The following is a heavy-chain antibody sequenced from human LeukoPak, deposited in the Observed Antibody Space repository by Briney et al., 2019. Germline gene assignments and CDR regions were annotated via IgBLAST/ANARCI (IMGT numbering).Heavy chain of an antibody. J-gene: IGHJ6*03. CDR3: ARGVGDDYGIYYYYYMDV. V-gene: IGHV1-2*02. CDR2: MNPNSGGT. Sequence: ASVKVSCKASGYTFIGYYMHWVRQAPGQGLEWMGWMNPNSGGTNYAQKFQGRVTMTTDTSISTAYMELIRLRSDDAAVYYCARGVGDDYGIYYYYYMDVWGKGTTVTVSS. D-gene: IGHD4-17*01. CDR1: GYTFIGYY.